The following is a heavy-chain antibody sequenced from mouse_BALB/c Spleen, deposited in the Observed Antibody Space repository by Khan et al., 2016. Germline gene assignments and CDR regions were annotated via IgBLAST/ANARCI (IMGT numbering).Heavy chain of an antibody. D-gene: IGHD2-14*01. Sequence: EVELVESGGGLVQPGGSLKLSCAASGFTFSSYGMSWVRQTPDKRLELVATINSSGGSTYYPDSVKGRFTMSRDNAKNTLYLQMSSLKSEDTAMYYCARRRYDGYYYAMDYWGQGTSVTVSS. J-gene: IGHJ4*01. V-gene: IGHV5-6-3*01. CDR3: ARRRYDGYYYAMDY. CDR1: GFTFSSYG. CDR2: INSSGGST.